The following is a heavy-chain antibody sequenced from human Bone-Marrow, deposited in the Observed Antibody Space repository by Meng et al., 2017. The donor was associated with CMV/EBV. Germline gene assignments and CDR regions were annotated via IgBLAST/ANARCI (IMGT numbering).Heavy chain of an antibody. J-gene: IGHJ4*02. V-gene: IGHV3-7*01. CDR2: IKQDGSEK. CDR1: GFTFSSYW. Sequence: LSLTCAASGFTFSSYWMSWVRQAPGKGLEWVANIKQDGSEKYYVDSVKGRFTISRDNAKNSLYLQMNSLRAEDTAVYYCARLYDFWSGYSPSYYFDYWGQGTLVTVSS. CDR3: ARLYDFWSGYSPSYYFDY. D-gene: IGHD3-3*01.